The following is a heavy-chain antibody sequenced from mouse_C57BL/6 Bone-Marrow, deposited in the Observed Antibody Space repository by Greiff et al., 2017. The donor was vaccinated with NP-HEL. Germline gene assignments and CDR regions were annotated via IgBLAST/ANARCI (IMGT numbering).Heavy chain of an antibody. CDR3: ARSDGNPAWFAY. Sequence: VKLQQPGAELVRPGTSVKLSCKASGYTFTSYWMHWVKQRPGQGLEWIGVIDPSDSYTNYNQKFKGKATLTVDTSSSTAYMQLSSLTSEDSAVYYCARSDGNPAWFAYWGQGTLVTVSA. CDR2: IDPSDSYT. D-gene: IGHD2-1*01. J-gene: IGHJ3*01. V-gene: IGHV1-59*01. CDR1: GYTFTSYW.